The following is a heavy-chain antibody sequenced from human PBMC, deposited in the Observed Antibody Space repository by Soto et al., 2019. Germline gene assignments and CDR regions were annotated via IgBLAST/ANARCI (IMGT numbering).Heavy chain of an antibody. V-gene: IGHV4-34*09. CDR2: IYYSGST. CDR1: GGSFSGYY. Sequence: SETLSLTCAVYGGSFSGYYWSWIRQPPGKGLEWIGYIYYSGSTYYNPSLKSRVTISVDTSKNQFSLKLSSVTAADTAVYYCARGYSGYDFDYWGQGTLVTVSS. J-gene: IGHJ4*02. D-gene: IGHD5-12*01. CDR3: ARGYSGYDFDY.